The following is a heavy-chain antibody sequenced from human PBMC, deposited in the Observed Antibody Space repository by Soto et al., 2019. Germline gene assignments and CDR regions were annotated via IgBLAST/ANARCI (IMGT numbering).Heavy chain of an antibody. CDR2: IYYSGST. CDR3: ARAGPPVLLWFGELSPPNWFDP. J-gene: IGHJ5*02. V-gene: IGHV4-30-4*01. D-gene: IGHD3-10*01. CDR1: GGSISSGDYY. Sequence: SETLSLTCTVSGGSISSGDYYWSWIRQPPGKGLEWIGYIYYSGSTYYNPSLKSRVTISVDTSKNQFSLKLSSVTAADTAVYYCARAGPPVLLWFGELSPPNWFDPWGQGTLVTVSS.